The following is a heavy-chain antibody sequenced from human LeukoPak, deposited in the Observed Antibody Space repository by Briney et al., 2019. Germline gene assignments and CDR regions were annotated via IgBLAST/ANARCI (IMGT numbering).Heavy chain of an antibody. D-gene: IGHD3-10*01. Sequence: ASVKVSCKASGYTFTSYGISWVRQAPGQGLEWMGWINTNTGNPTYAQGFTGRFVFSLDTSVSTAYLQISSLKAEDTAVYYCARDFNSGSSDYWGQGTLVTVSS. CDR3: ARDFNSGSSDY. CDR2: INTNTGNP. J-gene: IGHJ4*02. V-gene: IGHV7-4-1*02. CDR1: GYTFTSYG.